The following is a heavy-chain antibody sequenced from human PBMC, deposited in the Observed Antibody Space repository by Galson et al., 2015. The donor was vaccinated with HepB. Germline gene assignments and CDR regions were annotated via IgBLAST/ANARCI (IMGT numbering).Heavy chain of an antibody. CDR2: ISYSGST. CDR3: AKETDRDLLGPPDY. V-gene: IGHV4-31*03. D-gene: IGHD2-21*01. J-gene: IGHJ4*02. CDR1: GGSISSSGYY. Sequence: TLSLTCTVSGGSISSSGYYWSWIRQPPGKGLEWIGYISYSGSTDYSPSLRSRVTISLDTFNNHFSLNLISVTAVDTAVYYCAKETDRDLLGPPDYWGQGILVTVSS.